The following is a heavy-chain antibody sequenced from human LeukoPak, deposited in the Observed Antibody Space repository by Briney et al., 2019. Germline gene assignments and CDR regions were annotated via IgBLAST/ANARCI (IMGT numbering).Heavy chain of an antibody. CDR3: AREMAVPPGAFDI. Sequence: SETLSLTCAVYGGSFSGYYWSWIRQPPGKGLEWIGYIYYSGSTNYNPSLKSRVTISVDTSKNQFSLKLSSVTAADTAVYYCAREMAVPPGAFDIWGQGTMVTVSS. D-gene: IGHD5-24*01. CDR2: IYYSGST. V-gene: IGHV4-59*01. CDR1: GGSFSGYY. J-gene: IGHJ3*02.